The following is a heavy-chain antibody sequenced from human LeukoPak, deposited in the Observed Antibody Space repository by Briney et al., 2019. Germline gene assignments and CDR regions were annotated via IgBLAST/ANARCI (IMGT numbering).Heavy chain of an antibody. Sequence: SETLSLTCTVSGGSISGYYWSWIRQSPGKGLEWIGFIYYTGNTNYDPSLESRLTISVDTSKNQFSLKLSSVTAADTAVYYCARDAKILTGYCQNYYGMDVWGQGTTVTVSS. D-gene: IGHD3-9*01. CDR1: GGSISGYY. J-gene: IGHJ6*02. CDR2: IYYTGNT. V-gene: IGHV4-59*01. CDR3: ARDAKILTGYCQNYYGMDV.